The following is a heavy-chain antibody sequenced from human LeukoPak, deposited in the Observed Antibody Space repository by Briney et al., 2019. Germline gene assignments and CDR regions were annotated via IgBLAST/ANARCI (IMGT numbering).Heavy chain of an antibody. V-gene: IGHV1-69*01. J-gene: IGHJ6*02. CDR1: GGTFSSYA. CDR2: IIPIFGTA. CDR3: ARAGQQLVPYYYYGRAV. D-gene: IGHD6-13*01. Sequence: SVTVPFTASGGTFSSYAISWVRQAPGQGLEWMGGIIPIFGTANYAQKFQGRVTITADESTSTAYMELSSLRSEDTAVYYCARAGQQLVPYYYYGRAVGGQGTRVPVSS.